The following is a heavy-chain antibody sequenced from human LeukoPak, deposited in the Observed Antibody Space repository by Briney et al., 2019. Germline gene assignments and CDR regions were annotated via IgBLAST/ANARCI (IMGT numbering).Heavy chain of an antibody. J-gene: IGHJ4*02. CDR1: GYTFTGNY. Sequence: ASVKVSCTASGYTFTGNYIHRVRQAPGQGLEWMGWINPNSGGTNYAQKFQGRVTMTRDTSISTAYMELSRLRSDDTAVYYCAGAYDWGQGTLVTVSS. CDR2: INPNSGGT. V-gene: IGHV1-2*02. CDR3: AGAYD.